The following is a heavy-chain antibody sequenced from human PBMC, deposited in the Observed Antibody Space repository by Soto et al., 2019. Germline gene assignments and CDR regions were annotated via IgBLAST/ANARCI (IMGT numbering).Heavy chain of an antibody. CDR3: ARHVHYYGSGSYKPAWGMDV. CDR1: GYSFTSYW. V-gene: IGHV5-51*01. CDR2: IYPGDSDT. J-gene: IGHJ6*02. D-gene: IGHD3-10*01. Sequence: GESLKISCKGSGYSFTSYWIGWVRQMPGKGLEWMGIIYPGDSDTRYSPSFQGQVTISADKSISTAYLQWSSLKASDTAMYYCARHVHYYGSGSYKPAWGMDVWGQGTTVTVSS.